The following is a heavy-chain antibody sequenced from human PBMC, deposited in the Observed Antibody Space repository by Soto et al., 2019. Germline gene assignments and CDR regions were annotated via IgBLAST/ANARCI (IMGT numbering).Heavy chain of an antibody. J-gene: IGHJ4*02. V-gene: IGHV4-4*07. CDR1: GGSISSYY. D-gene: IGHD5-12*01. CDR2: IYTSGST. CDR3: ARTPRGYSGYDKYFDY. Sequence: QVQLQESGPGLVKPSETLSLTCTVSGGSISSYYWSWIRQPAGKGLEWIGRIYTSGSTNYNPSLKSRVTMSVDTSKNQFDLKLSSVTAADTAVYYCARTPRGYSGYDKYFDYWGQGTLVTVSS.